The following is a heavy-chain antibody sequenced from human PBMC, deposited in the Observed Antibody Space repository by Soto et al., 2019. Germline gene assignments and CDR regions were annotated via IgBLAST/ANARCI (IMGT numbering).Heavy chain of an antibody. D-gene: IGHD2-2*01. Sequence: EVQLVESGGGLVQPGGSLRLSCAASGFTFSSYSMNWVRQAPGTGLEWVSYISGRSSTLYYADSVKGRFTISRNNAKNSLYLQMSSLRAEDTAVYYRATLGYCSSTSCYSRFLNIWGQGTMVTVSS. CDR2: ISGRSSTL. CDR3: ATLGYCSSTSCYSRFLNI. V-gene: IGHV3-48*01. J-gene: IGHJ3*02. CDR1: GFTFSSYS.